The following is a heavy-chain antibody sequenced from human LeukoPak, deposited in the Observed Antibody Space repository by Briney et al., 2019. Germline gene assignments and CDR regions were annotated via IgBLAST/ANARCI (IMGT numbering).Heavy chain of an antibody. J-gene: IGHJ4*02. V-gene: IGHV4-59*01. D-gene: IGHD6-19*01. CDR3: ARGSTAVSGTLDS. CDR2: IYYSGST. Sequence: SETLSLTCTVSGGSISTYYWSWIRQPPGKGLEWIGYIYYSGSTNYNPSLKSRVTISVDTSKNQFSLKLSSVTAADTAVYYCARGSTAVSGTLDSWGQGTLVTVSS. CDR1: GGSISTYY.